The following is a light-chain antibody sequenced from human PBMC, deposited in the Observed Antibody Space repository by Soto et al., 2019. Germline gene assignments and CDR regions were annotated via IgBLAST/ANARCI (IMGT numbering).Light chain of an antibody. CDR1: QSSSSW. CDR2: DAS. CDR3: QQYKSYPLT. V-gene: IGKV1-5*01. Sequence: DIQMTQSPSTLSASVGDRVTITCRASQSSSSWLAWYQQKPGKAPTLLIYDASSLESGGPSRCSGSGSGTEFTLTISSLQPDDFATHYCQQYKSYPLTFGGGTKVDIK. J-gene: IGKJ4*01.